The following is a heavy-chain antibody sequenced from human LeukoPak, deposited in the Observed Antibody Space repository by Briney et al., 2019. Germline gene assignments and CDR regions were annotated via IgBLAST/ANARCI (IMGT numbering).Heavy chain of an antibody. CDR3: AREMGATDG. V-gene: IGHV3-48*03. Sequence: GGSLRLSCAASGFTFRSYEMNWVRQAPEKGLEWVSYISSSGSTIFYADSVKGRFTISRDNAKNSLYLQMNSLRAEDTAVYYCAREMGATDGWGQGTLVTVSS. D-gene: IGHD1-26*01. J-gene: IGHJ4*02. CDR2: ISSSGSTI. CDR1: GFTFRSYE.